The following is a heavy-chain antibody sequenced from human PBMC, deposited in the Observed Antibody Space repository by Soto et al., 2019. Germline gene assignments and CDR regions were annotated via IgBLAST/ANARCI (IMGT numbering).Heavy chain of an antibody. CDR3: ARLVRGYCSNGVCYDY. D-gene: IGHD2-8*01. Sequence: PSETLSLTCPVSGDSISSSSYYWGWIRQPPGKGLEWIGSIYYSGSTYYNPSLKSRVTISAETSKNQFSLKLSSVTAADTAVYYCARLVRGYCSNGVCYDYWGQGTLVTVS. J-gene: IGHJ4*02. CDR1: GDSISSSSYY. V-gene: IGHV4-39*01. CDR2: IYYSGST.